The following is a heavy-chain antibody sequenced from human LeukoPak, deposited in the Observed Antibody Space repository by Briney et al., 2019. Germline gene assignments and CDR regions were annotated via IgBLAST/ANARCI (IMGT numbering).Heavy chain of an antibody. J-gene: IGHJ4*02. CDR1: GFTFSILD. V-gene: IGHV3-23*01. CDR3: AKSHTNSVYYSYFDY. CDR2: LSGSGGTT. Sequence: GRSLRLSCAASGFTFSILDMSWVRQAPGKGLEWVSSLSGSGGTTYYADSVKGRFTISRDNSKNTMYLQMNSLSAEDTAMYYCAKSHTNSVYYSYFDYWGRGTLVTVSS. D-gene: IGHD2-8*01.